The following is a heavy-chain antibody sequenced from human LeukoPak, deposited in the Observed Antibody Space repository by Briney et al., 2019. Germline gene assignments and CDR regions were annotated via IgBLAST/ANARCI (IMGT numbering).Heavy chain of an antibody. Sequence: GSLRLSCAASGFTFSSYEMNWVRQAPGKGLEWVSYISSSGSTIYYADSVKGRFTISRDNAKNSLYLQMNSLRAEDTALYYCSKWGDYDVLTGYYDSDFWGQGTLVTVSA. CDR2: ISSSGSTI. J-gene: IGHJ4*02. D-gene: IGHD3-9*01. CDR3: SKWGDYDVLTGYYDSDF. V-gene: IGHV3-48*03. CDR1: GFTFSSYE.